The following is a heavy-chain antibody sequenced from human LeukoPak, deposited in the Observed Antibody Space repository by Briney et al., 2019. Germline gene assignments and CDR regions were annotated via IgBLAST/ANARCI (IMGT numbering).Heavy chain of an antibody. D-gene: IGHD6-13*01. Sequence: PGGSLRLSCAASGFPFSNYPMHWVRQAPGKGLEWVGRIKSKTDGGTTDYAAPVKGRFTISRDDSKNTLYLQMNSLKTEDTAVYYCTTGNAAAGMGYWGQGTLVTVSS. V-gene: IGHV3-15*01. CDR2: IKSKTDGGTT. J-gene: IGHJ4*02. CDR3: TTGNAAAGMGY. CDR1: GFPFSNYP.